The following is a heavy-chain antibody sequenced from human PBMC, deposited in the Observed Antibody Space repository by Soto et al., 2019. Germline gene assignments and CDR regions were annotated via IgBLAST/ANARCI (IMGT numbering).Heavy chain of an antibody. CDR3: AGMPYTSGLRFDP. CDR2: IYQSGVT. V-gene: IGHV4-30-2*01. D-gene: IGHD6-19*01. Sequence: PSETLSLTCAVYGGSLSGYYWSWIRQPPGKALQWIGFIYQSGVTSYNPSLASRVSISLDRSNNQCSLKLKSVTAADTAVYFCAGMPYTSGLRFDPWGPGTLVTVLL. J-gene: IGHJ5*02. CDR1: GGSLSGYY.